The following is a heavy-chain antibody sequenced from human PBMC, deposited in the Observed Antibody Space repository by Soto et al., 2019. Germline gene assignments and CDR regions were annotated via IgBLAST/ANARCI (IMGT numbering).Heavy chain of an antibody. V-gene: IGHV1-18*01. CDR1: GYTNTGYG. D-gene: IGHD2-15*01. Sequence: ASVKVSSKAPGYTNTGYGVSRVRKAPGQRLEWMGWISAYNGNTNYEQKLQGRVTMTTDTSTSTAYMELRSLRSDDTAVYYCARGVGIVVVVADAFDIWGQGTMVTVSS. J-gene: IGHJ3*02. CDR2: ISAYNGNT. CDR3: ARGVGIVVVVADAFDI.